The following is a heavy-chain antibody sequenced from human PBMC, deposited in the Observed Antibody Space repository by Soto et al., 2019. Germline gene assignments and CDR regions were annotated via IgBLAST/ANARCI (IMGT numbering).Heavy chain of an antibody. J-gene: IGHJ4*02. CDR2: IHDTGRT. CDR3: ARESVAGTYRFDS. Sequence: QVQLQESGPGLVRPSETLSLTCTVSGDSLSTYYLRWIRQPAGERLEWIGRIHDTGRTNYNPSLKSRVTMSVDTSKNQFSLRVNSVTAADTAVYYCARESVAGTYRFDSWGQGTLVTVSS. D-gene: IGHD3-16*02. V-gene: IGHV4-4*07. CDR1: GDSLSTYY.